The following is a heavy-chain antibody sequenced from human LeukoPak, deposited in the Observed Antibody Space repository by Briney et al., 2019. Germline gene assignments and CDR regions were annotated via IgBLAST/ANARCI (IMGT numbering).Heavy chain of an antibody. Sequence: ASVKVPCKASGYTFTGYYMHWVRQAPGQGLEWMGWINPNSGGTNYAQKFQGRVTMTRDTSISTAYMELSRLRSDDTAVYYCARDQSTSGWYDAFDIWGQGTMVTVSS. CDR1: GYTFTGYY. CDR3: ARDQSTSGWYDAFDI. CDR2: INPNSGGT. J-gene: IGHJ3*02. D-gene: IGHD6-19*01. V-gene: IGHV1-2*02.